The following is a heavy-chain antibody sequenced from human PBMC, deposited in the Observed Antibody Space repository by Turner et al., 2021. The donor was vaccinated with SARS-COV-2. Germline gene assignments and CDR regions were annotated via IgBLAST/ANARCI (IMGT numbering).Heavy chain of an antibody. CDR1: GYTFTSYD. CDR2: MDPNIGNT. V-gene: IGHV1-8*01. D-gene: IGHD3-3*01. CDR3: ARARRAIFGVLYNWFDP. J-gene: IGHJ5*02. Sequence: QVQLVQSGAEVKKPGASVKVSCKASGYTFTSYDINWVRQATGQGLEWMGWMDPNIGNTGYAQKFQGRVTMTRNTSISTAYMELSSLRSEDTAVYYCARARRAIFGVLYNWFDPWGQGTLVTVSS.